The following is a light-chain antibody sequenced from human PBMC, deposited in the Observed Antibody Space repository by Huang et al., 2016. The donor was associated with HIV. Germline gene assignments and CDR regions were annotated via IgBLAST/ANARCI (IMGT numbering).Light chain of an antibody. J-gene: IGKJ3*01. Sequence: ETVMTQSPVTLSVSPGDRASLSCRSSQIVSSHLAWYQQKPGQAPRRLIYAESTRATGGPSRFSGSGAGTEFTLTISTLQSEDSAVYYCQQYNDFRSTFGPGTRVEIK. CDR3: QQYNDFRST. V-gene: IGKV3-15*01. CDR2: AES. CDR1: QIVSSH.